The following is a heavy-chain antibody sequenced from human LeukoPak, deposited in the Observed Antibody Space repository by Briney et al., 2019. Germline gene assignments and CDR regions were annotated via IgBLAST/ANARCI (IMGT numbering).Heavy chain of an antibody. CDR2: INPNSGGT. V-gene: IGHV1-2*02. CDR1: GYTFTGYY. Sequence: ASVKVSCKASGYTFTGYYMHWVRQAPGQGLEWMGWINPNSGGTNYAQKFQGRVTMTRDTSISTAYMELSRLRSDDTAVYYCARVSLFYGDYAHPWFDHWAQGTLVTVSS. CDR3: ARVSLFYGDYAHPWFDH. J-gene: IGHJ5*02. D-gene: IGHD4-17*01.